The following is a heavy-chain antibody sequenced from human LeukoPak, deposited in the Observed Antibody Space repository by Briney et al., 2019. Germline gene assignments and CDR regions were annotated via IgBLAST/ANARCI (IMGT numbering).Heavy chain of an antibody. D-gene: IGHD2-2*02. CDR3: ARGQVWYQLLYDYFDY. J-gene: IGHJ4*02. CDR2: FLSSSSYI. CDR1: GFTFSSYS. Sequence: GGSLRLSCAASGFTFSSYSMNWVRQAPGKGLEWVSSFLSSSSYIYYADSVKGRFTISRDNAKNSLYLQMNSLRAEDTAVYYCARGQVWYQLLYDYFDYWGQGTLVTVSS. V-gene: IGHV3-21*01.